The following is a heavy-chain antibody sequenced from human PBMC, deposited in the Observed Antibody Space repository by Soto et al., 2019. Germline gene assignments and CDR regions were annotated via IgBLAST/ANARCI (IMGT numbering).Heavy chain of an antibody. CDR2: VSIGGST. CDR1: GFTFSSYA. CDR3: AKRRGAGGHFDY. J-gene: IGHJ4*01. D-gene: IGHD2-15*01. Sequence: PGGSLRLSCAASGFTFSSYAMGWVRQGPGKGLEWVAVVSIGGSTHYADSVRGRFTISRDNSKNTLSLQMNSLTAEDTAVYFCAKRRGAGGHFDYWGHGALVTVSS. V-gene: IGHV3-23*01.